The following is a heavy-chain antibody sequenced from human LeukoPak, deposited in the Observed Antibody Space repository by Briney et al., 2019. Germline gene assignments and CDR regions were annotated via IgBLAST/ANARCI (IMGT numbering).Heavy chain of an antibody. V-gene: IGHV4-4*07. D-gene: IGHD5-18*01. CDR1: GGSISSYY. CDR2: IYTSGST. J-gene: IGHJ3*02. Sequence: SETLSLTCTVSGGSISSYYWSWIRQPAGKGLEWIGRIYTSGSTSYNPSLKSRVTMSVDTSKNQFSLKLSSVTAADTAVYYCARDLRIQLSGPGFDIWGQGTMVTVSS. CDR3: ARDLRIQLSGPGFDI.